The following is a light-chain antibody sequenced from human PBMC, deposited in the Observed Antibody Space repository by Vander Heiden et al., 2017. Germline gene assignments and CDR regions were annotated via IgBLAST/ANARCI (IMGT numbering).Light chain of an antibody. CDR2: RNT. CDR1: IIEVKN. CDR3: QVWDTSPL. J-gene: IGLJ2*01. Sequence: SDELTHPLSVSVALGQAASITWGGDIIEVKNVYRCQQRPGQAPGLAIYRNTFRPAGIPERISGSKSGNTDTLTISSAQADDEADYFCQVWDTSPLFGGGTKLTVL. V-gene: IGLV3-9*01.